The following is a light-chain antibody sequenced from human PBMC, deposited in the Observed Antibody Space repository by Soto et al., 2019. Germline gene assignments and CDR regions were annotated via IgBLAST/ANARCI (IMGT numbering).Light chain of an antibody. CDR2: AAY. V-gene: IGKV1-39*01. J-gene: IGKJ1*01. Sequence: DIQVTQSPSSLSSSVVDTVTITCRTSQSISSYLSWYQQKPGKAPKLLIYAAYTLQSGVPSRFSGSGSGTEFTLTISSLQPEDFAAYYCQQSYDMPWTFGQGTKVDIK. CDR3: QQSYDMPWT. CDR1: QSISSY.